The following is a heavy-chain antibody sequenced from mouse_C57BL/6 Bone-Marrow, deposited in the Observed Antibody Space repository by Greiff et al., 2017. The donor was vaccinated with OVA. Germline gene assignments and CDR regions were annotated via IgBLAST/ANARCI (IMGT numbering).Heavy chain of an antibody. D-gene: IGHD3-2*02. J-gene: IGHJ2*01. V-gene: IGHV1-81*01. Sequence: QVQLQQSGAELARPGASVKLSCKASGYTFTSYGISWVKQRTGQGLEWIGEIYPRSGNTYYNEKFKGKGTLTEDKSSSTAYMELRSLTSEDSAVYFCARRGRTAQAPFGYWGQGTTLTVSS. CDR1: GYTFTSYG. CDR2: IYPRSGNT. CDR3: ARRGRTAQAPFGY.